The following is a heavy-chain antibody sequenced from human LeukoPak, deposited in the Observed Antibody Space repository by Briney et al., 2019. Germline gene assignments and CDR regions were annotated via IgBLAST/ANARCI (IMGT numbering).Heavy chain of an antibody. CDR2: IYHSGST. CDR3: ARLVYGSGSYYLDP. V-gene: IGHV4-38-2*02. CDR1: GHSISSGYY. Sequence: PSETLSLTCTVSGHSISSGYYWGCIRQPPGKGLEWIGNIYHSGSTYYNPYLKSRVTISVDTSKNQFSLKLSSVTAADTAVYYCARLVYGSGSYYLDPWGQGTLVTVSS. D-gene: IGHD3-10*01. J-gene: IGHJ5*02.